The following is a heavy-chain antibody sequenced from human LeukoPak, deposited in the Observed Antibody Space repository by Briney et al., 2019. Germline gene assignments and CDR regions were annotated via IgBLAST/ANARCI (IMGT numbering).Heavy chain of an antibody. CDR1: GYTFTTYY. D-gene: IGHD6-13*01. Sequence: ASVKVSCKASGYTFTTYYMHWVRQAPGQGLEWMGIINPSAGNTNYAQKFQGRVTMTRDTSTSTLYMELSSLRSEDTAIYYCARDHPTAGIYFDYWGQGALATVSS. CDR2: INPSAGNT. CDR3: ARDHPTAGIYFDY. V-gene: IGHV1-46*01. J-gene: IGHJ4*02.